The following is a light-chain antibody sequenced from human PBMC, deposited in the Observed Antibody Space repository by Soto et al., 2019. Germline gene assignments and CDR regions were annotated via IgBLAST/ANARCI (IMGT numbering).Light chain of an antibody. Sequence: QSVVTQPASVSGSPGQSITISCTGTSSDVGGYDYVSWYQQYPGKAPRLIIYEVSNRPSGVPDRFSGSKSGNTASLTISGLQAEDEADYYCCSYAGSYTFVVFGGGTKLTVL. CDR2: EVS. CDR3: CSYAGSYTFVV. V-gene: IGLV2-11*01. CDR1: SSDVGGYDY. J-gene: IGLJ2*01.